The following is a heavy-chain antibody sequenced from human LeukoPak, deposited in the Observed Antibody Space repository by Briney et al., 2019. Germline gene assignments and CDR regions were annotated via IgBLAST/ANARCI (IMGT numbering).Heavy chain of an antibody. CDR3: ARSAASWQYYYYYMDV. V-gene: IGHV1-2*02. CDR2: IDPNTGGT. D-gene: IGHD2-2*01. J-gene: IGHJ6*03. Sequence: ASVKVSCKASGDTFTGYFVHWVRQAPGQGLQWMGWIDPNTGGTNYAQKFQGRVTMTRDTSISTAYMELSRLRSDDTAVYYCARSAASWQYYYYYMDVWGKGTTVTISS. CDR1: GDTFTGYF.